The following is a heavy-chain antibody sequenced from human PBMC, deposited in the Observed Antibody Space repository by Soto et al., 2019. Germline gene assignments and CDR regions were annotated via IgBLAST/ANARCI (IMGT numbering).Heavy chain of an antibody. D-gene: IGHD1-1*01. J-gene: IGHJ4*02. CDR2: INPNSGGT. CDR1: GYTFTGYY. V-gene: IGHV1-2*02. Sequence: ASVEVSCKASGYTFTGYYMHLVRQAPGQGLEWMGWINPNSGGTNYAQKFQGRVTMTRDTSISTAYMELSRLRSHDTAVYYCERGTRLYYFDYWGQGTLVTVSS. CDR3: ERGTRLYYFDY.